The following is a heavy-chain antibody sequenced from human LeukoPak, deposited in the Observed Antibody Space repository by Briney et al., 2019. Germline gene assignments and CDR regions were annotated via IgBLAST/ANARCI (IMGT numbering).Heavy chain of an antibody. V-gene: IGHV3-9*01. Sequence: GGSLRLSCAASGFTFDDYAMHWVRQVPGKGLEWVSGISWNSGSIGYADSVKGRFTISRDNAKNSLYLQMNSLRAEDTAVYYCARELNGAFDPWGQGTLVTVSS. D-gene: IGHD1-1*01. CDR3: ARELNGAFDP. CDR1: GFTFDDYA. J-gene: IGHJ5*02. CDR2: ISWNSGSI.